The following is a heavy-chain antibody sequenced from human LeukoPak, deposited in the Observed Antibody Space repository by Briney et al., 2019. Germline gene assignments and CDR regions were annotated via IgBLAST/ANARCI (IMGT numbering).Heavy chain of an antibody. J-gene: IGHJ4*02. D-gene: IGHD6-13*01. CDR2: ISWNSGSI. CDR3: AKDRGLEQQLAEGFDY. V-gene: IGHV3-9*01. CDR1: GFTFDDYA. Sequence: PGRSLRLSCAASGFTFDDYAMHWVRQAPGKGLEWVSSISWNSGSIGYADSVKGRFTISRDNAKNSLYLQMNSLRAEDTALYYCAKDRGLEQQLAEGFDYWGQGTLVTVSS.